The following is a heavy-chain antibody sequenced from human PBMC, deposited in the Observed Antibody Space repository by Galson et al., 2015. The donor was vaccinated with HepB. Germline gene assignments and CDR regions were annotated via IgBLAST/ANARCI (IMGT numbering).Heavy chain of an antibody. J-gene: IGHJ2*01. CDR3: ARDRSGSFHFDL. Sequence: SLRLSCAASGFTFSSYDMHWVRQATGKGLEWVSAIGTAGDTYYPGSVKGRFTISRENAKNSLYLQMNSLRAGDTAVYYCARDRSGSFHFDLWGRGTLVTVSS. D-gene: IGHD1-26*01. CDR1: GFTFSSYD. V-gene: IGHV3-13*01. CDR2: IGTAGDT.